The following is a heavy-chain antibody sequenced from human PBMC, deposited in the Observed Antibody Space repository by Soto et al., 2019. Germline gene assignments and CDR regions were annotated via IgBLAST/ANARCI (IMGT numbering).Heavy chain of an antibody. CDR2: INPDGSTT. CDR1: GFTFSSYW. D-gene: IGHD3-10*01. Sequence: EVQLVESGGGLVQPGGSLRLSCAASGFTFSSYWMHWVRQAPGKGLVWVSRINPDGSTTSYADSVKGRFTISRDSAKDPLYLQMNSLRAEDTAVYYCARVAIGSYYFEYWGQGTLVTVSS. CDR3: ARVAIGSYYFEY. J-gene: IGHJ4*02. V-gene: IGHV3-74*01.